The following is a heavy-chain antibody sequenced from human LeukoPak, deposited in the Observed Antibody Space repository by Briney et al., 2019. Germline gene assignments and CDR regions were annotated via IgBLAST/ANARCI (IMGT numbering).Heavy chain of an antibody. CDR2: INSDGSST. D-gene: IGHD2-15*01. J-gene: IGHJ6*02. CDR1: GFTFSSYW. Sequence: PGGSLRLSCAASGFTFSSYWMHWVRQAPGKGLGWVSRINSDGSSTNYADSVKGRFTISRDNAKNTLYLQINSLRAEDTAVYYCARDISVHYCSGGSCYPFYYYYGLDVWGQGSSVTVSS. V-gene: IGHV3-74*01. CDR3: ARDISVHYCSGGSCYPFYYYYGLDV.